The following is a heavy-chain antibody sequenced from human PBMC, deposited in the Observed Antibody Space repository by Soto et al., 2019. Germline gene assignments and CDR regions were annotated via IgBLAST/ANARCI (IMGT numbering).Heavy chain of an antibody. CDR1: GFTFSSYA. D-gene: IGHD3-10*01. V-gene: IGHV3-23*01. CDR2: ISGSGGST. J-gene: IGHJ6*02. Sequence: GSLRLSCAASGFTFSSYAMSWVRQAPGKGLEWVSAISGSGGSTYYADSVKGWFTISRDNSKNTLYLQMNSLRAEDTAVYYCAKSDDGDYYYYYGMDVWGQGTTVTVSS. CDR3: AKSDDGDYYYYYGMDV.